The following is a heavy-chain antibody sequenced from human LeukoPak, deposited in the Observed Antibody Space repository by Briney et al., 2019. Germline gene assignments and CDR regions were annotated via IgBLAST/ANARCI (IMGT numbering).Heavy chain of an antibody. CDR2: ISYDGSNK. CDR3: ARDVDIVATNTLDY. V-gene: IGHV3-30-3*01. J-gene: IGHJ4*02. Sequence: GGSLRLSCAASGFTFSSYAMHWVRQAPGKGLEWVAVISYDGSNKYYADSVKGRLTISRDNSKNTLYLQMNSLRAEDTAVYYCARDVDIVATNTLDYWGQGTLVTVSS. CDR1: GFTFSSYA. D-gene: IGHD5-12*01.